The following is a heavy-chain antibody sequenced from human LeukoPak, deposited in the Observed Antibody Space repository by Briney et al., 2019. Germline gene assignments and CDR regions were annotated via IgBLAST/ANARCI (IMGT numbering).Heavy chain of an antibody. CDR3: ARARYFDWWGVDY. Sequence: GGSVKVSCKASRYTFTSYDINWVRQATGQGLEWMGWMNPNSGNTGYAQKFQGRVTMTRNTSISTAYMELSSLRSEDTAVYYCARARYFDWWGVDYWGQGTLVTVSS. CDR2: MNPNSGNT. D-gene: IGHD3-9*01. CDR1: RYTFTSYD. V-gene: IGHV1-8*01. J-gene: IGHJ4*02.